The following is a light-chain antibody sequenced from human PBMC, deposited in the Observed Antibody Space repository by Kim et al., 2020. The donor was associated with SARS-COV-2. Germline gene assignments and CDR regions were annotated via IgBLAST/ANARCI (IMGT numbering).Light chain of an antibody. V-gene: IGKV3-15*01. Sequence: VSPGERATPSGRASQSVSSNLAWYQQKPGQAPRLLIYGAYTRAASIPARFSGSGSGTEFTLTISSLQSEDFAVYYCQQYNNWPPITFGGVTKVDIK. CDR1: QSVSSN. CDR2: GAY. CDR3: QQYNNWPPIT. J-gene: IGKJ4*01.